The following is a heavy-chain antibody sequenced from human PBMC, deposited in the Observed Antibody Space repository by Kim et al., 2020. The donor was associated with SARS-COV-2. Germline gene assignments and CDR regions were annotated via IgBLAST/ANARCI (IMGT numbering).Heavy chain of an antibody. V-gene: IGHV3-15*01. J-gene: IGHJ4*02. CDR3: TTDEITMIVG. D-gene: IGHD3-22*01. Sequence: YAAPGKGRFTISRDASKNKLYLQMNSLKTEDTDVYYCTTDEITMIVGWGQGTLVTVSS.